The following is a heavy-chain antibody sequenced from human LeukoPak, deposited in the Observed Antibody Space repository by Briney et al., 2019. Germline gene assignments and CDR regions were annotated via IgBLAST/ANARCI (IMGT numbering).Heavy chain of an antibody. D-gene: IGHD3-10*01. V-gene: IGHV1-8*01. J-gene: IGHJ6*02. Sequence: GASVKVSCKASGYTFTSYDINWVRQATGQGLEWMGWMNPNSGNTGYAQKFQGRVTMTRNTSISTAYMELSSLRSEDTAVYYCARSLWFGVLGLSGYYYYYGMDVWGQGTTVTVSS. CDR1: GYTFTSYD. CDR3: ARSLWFGVLGLSGYYYYYGMDV. CDR2: MNPNSGNT.